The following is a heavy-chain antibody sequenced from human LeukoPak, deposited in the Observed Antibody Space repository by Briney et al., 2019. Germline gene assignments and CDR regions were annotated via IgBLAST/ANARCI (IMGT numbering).Heavy chain of an antibody. CDR1: GFAFSSYG. Sequence: GGSLRLSCAASGFAFSSYGMSWVRQAPGKGLEWVANIKQDGSEKYYVDSVKGRFTISRDNAKNSLYLQMNSLRAEDTAVYYCARQYYDSSGYYYSYWFDPWGQGTLVTVSS. V-gene: IGHV3-7*01. CDR2: IKQDGSEK. CDR3: ARQYYDSSGYYYSYWFDP. J-gene: IGHJ5*02. D-gene: IGHD3-22*01.